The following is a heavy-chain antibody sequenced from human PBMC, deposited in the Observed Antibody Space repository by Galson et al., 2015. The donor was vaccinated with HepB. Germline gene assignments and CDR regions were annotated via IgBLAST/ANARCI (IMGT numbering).Heavy chain of an antibody. CDR3: AGSRAAGMATHEGYFDY. V-gene: IGHV7-4-1*02. Sequence: SVKVSCKASGYTFTSYAMNWVRQAPGQGLEWMGWINTNTGNPTHAQGFTGRFVFSLDTSVSTAYLQISSLKAEDTAVYYCAGSRAAGMATHEGYFDYWGQGTLVTVSS. J-gene: IGHJ4*02. CDR2: INTNTGNP. CDR1: GYTFTSYA. D-gene: IGHD6-13*01.